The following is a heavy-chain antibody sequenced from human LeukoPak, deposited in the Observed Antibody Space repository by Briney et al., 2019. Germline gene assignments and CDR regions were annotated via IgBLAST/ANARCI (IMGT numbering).Heavy chain of an antibody. J-gene: IGHJ4*02. V-gene: IGHV3-21*01. D-gene: IGHD3-22*01. CDR3: ARGDYYDFQLDY. CDR2: ISSSSSYI. Sequence: KAGGSLRLSCAASGFTLSSYRMNWVRQAPGKGLEWVSSISSSSSYIYYADSVKGRVTISRDNAKNSLYLQMNSLRAEDTAVYYCARGDYYDFQLDYWGQGTLVTVSS. CDR1: GFTLSSYR.